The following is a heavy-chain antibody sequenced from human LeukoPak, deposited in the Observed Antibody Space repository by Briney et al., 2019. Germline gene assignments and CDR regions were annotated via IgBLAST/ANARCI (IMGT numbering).Heavy chain of an antibody. Sequence: GSSVKVSCKASGGTFSSYAISRVRQAPGQGLEWMGRIIPIFGTANYAQKFQGRVTITTDESTSTAYMELSSLRSEDTAVYYCARAHYYDSSGYLIWGQGTMVTVSS. V-gene: IGHV1-69*05. CDR2: IIPIFGTA. D-gene: IGHD3-22*01. CDR1: GGTFSSYA. CDR3: ARAHYYDSSGYLI. J-gene: IGHJ3*02.